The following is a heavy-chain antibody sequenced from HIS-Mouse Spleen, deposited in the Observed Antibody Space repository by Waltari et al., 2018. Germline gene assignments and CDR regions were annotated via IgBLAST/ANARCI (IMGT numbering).Heavy chain of an antibody. D-gene: IGHD6-13*01. CDR3: AREIPYSSSWYDWYFDL. CDR1: CGSISSSCYV. J-gene: IGHJ2*01. CDR2: IYYSGST. Sequence: QLQLQESGPGLVKPSETLSFPRTLSCGSISSSCYVLGWIRQPPGKGLEWIGSIYYSGSTYYNPSLKSRVTISVDTSKNQFSLKLSSVTAADTAVYYCAREIPYSSSWYDWYFDLWGRGTLVTVSS. V-gene: IGHV4-39*07.